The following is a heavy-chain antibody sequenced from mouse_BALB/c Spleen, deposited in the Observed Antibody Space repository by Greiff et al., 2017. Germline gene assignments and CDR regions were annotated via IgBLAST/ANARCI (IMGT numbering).Heavy chain of an antibody. D-gene: IGHD2-4*01. J-gene: IGHJ3*01. CDR1: GFTFSSYT. V-gene: IGHV5-12-2*01. CDR2: ISNGGGST. CDR3: ARHDYDAY. Sequence: EVQGVESGGGLVQPGGSLKLSCAASGFTFSSYTMSWVRQTPEKRLEWVAYISNGGGSTYYPDTVKGRFTISRDNAKNTLYLQMSSLKSEDTAMYYCARHDYDAYWGQGTLVTVSA.